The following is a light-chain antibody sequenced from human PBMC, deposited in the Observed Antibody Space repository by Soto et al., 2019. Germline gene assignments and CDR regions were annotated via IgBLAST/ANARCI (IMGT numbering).Light chain of an antibody. J-gene: IGKJ2*01. CDR1: QSLEYSDGSTF. V-gene: IGKV2-30*01. CDR3: MQGRYWAT. CDR2: KVS. Sequence: DVVMTQSPLSLSVTLGQPASISCRSTQSLEYSDGSTFLNWFQQRPGQSPRRLLYKVSNRDSGVQDRFSGSGAGTDFTLKISRVEAEDVGVYFCMQGRYWATFGQGTKLEIK.